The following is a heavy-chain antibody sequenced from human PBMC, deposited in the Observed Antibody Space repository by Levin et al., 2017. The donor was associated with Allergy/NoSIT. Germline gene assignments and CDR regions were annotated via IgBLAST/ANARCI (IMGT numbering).Heavy chain of an antibody. J-gene: IGHJ4*02. CDR1: GYTFTSYY. D-gene: IGHD3-10*01. CDR2: IDPTDGTT. CDR3: AKGGGSRTCFNGYDF. Sequence: ASVKVSCKTSGYTFTSYYIHWVRQAPGQGLEWLGIIDPTDGTTDYAQEFQGRVSMTRDAPTRTVYMDVSNLKSEDTAMYYCAKGGGSRTCFNGYDFWGQGTLVTVSS. V-gene: IGHV1-46*01.